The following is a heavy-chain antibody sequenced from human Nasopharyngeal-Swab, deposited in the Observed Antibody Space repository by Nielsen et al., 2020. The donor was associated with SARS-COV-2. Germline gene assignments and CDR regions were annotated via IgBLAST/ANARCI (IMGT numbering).Heavy chain of an antibody. CDR3: ARGGIAARSGEY. CDR2: ISAYNGNT. J-gene: IGHJ4*02. CDR1: DGTFSSYA. Sequence: ASVKVSCKASDGTFSSYAISWVRQAPGQGLEWMGWISAYNGNTNYAQKLQGRVTMTTDTSTSTAYMELRSLRSDDTAVYYCARGGIAARSGEYWGQRTLVTVSS. V-gene: IGHV1-18*01. D-gene: IGHD6-6*01.